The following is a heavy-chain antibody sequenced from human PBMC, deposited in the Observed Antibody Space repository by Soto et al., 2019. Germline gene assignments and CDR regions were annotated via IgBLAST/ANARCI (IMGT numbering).Heavy chain of an antibody. Sequence: EVQLVESGGDLVQPGGSLRLSCEASGFTFSSNWMHWVRQAPGKGLVWVSRMNPAGSSRGYADSVKGRFTLSRDNAKNTLCVQRSSLRAVHTAVYYCARGGNAGFGAYYPDGYWGRGSIVTF. CDR1: GFTFSSNW. D-gene: IGHD3-16*01. CDR3: ARGGNAGFGAYYPDGY. V-gene: IGHV3-74*01. CDR2: MNPAGSSR. J-gene: IGHJ1*01.